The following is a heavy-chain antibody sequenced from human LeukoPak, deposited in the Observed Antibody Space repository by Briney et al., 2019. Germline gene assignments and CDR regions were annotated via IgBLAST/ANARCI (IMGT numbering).Heavy chain of an antibody. Sequence: ASVKVSCKASGYTFTSYAMHWVRQAPGQRLEWMEWINAGNGNTKYSQKFQGRVTITRDTSASTAYMELSSLRSEDTAVYYCARGPPYSYGYEEFDYWGQGTLVTVSS. CDR3: ARGPPYSYGYEEFDY. V-gene: IGHV1-3*01. CDR1: GYTFTSYA. J-gene: IGHJ4*02. CDR2: INAGNGNT. D-gene: IGHD5-18*01.